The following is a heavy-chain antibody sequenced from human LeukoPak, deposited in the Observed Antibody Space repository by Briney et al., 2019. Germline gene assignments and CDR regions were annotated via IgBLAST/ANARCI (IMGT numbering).Heavy chain of an antibody. CDR3: AKDYRPHDFWSGLVDY. CDR1: GSTFSNYG. V-gene: IGHV3-30*18. CDR2: ISYDGSNK. Sequence: GRSLRLSCAASGSTFSNYGMHWVRQAPGKGLEWVTLISYDGSNKYYADSVKGRFTISRDNSKNTLYLQMNSLRAEDTAVYYCAKDYRPHDFWSGLVDYWGQGTLVTVSS. J-gene: IGHJ4*02. D-gene: IGHD3-3*01.